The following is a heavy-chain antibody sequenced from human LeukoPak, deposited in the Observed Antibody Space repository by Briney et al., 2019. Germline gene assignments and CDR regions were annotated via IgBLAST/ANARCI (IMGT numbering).Heavy chain of an antibody. J-gene: IGHJ4*02. V-gene: IGHV7-4-1*02. CDR2: INTNTGNP. CDR3: ARGVINYGSGSYYKIGY. D-gene: IGHD3-10*01. CDR1: GYTFTTYS. Sequence: ASVKVSCKASGYTFTTYSMNWVRQAPGQGLEWMGWINTNTGNPTYAQGFTGRFVFSLDTSVSTAYLQISSLKAEDTAVYYCARGVINYGSGSYYKIGYWGQGTLVTVSS.